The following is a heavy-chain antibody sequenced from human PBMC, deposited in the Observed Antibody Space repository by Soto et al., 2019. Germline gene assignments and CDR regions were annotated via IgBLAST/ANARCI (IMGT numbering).Heavy chain of an antibody. J-gene: IGHJ4*02. D-gene: IGHD3-9*01. Sequence: EVQLLESGGGLVQPGGSLIISCAASGFTFSSYAMSWVRQAPGKGLECLSTISGSGGSAYYADSVKGRFTITRDNSKNTLHLQMNSLRAEDTAVYYCAKASNDDEILTGLHWGQGTLVTVSA. CDR3: AKASNDDEILTGLH. CDR1: GFTFSSYA. CDR2: ISGSGGSA. V-gene: IGHV3-23*01.